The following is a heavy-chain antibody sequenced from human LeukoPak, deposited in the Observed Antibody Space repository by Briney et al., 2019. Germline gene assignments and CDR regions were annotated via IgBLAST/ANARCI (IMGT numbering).Heavy chain of an antibody. D-gene: IGHD7-27*01. V-gene: IGHV1-8*02. CDR1: GYTFTSYD. CDR3: ARAWSNWGHYYYYYMDV. Sequence: ASVKVSCKASGYTFTSYDINWVRQATGQGLEWMGWMNPNSGNTGYAQKFQGRVTMTRNTSISTAYMELSSLRSEDTAVYYCARAWSNWGHYYYYYMDVWGKGTTVTISS. CDR2: MNPNSGNT. J-gene: IGHJ6*03.